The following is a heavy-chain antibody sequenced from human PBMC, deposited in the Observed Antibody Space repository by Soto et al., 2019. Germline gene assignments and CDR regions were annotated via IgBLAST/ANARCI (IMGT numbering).Heavy chain of an antibody. CDR2: ISGYNGNT. D-gene: IGHD3-16*02. V-gene: IGHV1-18*01. CDR1: DNTFTHYS. Sequence: ASVKCSCKSSDNTFTHYSIKWVRQAPGQGLEWMGWISGYNGNTKYAQKFQDRVTMTADTSTRTGFMEVRSLTSDDTGVYFCAANRGNYFGLDVWGQGTTVTVSS. J-gene: IGHJ6*02. CDR3: AANRGNYFGLDV.